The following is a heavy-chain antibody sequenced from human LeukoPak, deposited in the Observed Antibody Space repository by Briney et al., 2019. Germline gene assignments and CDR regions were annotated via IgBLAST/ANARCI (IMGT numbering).Heavy chain of an antibody. J-gene: IGHJ6*03. D-gene: IGHD3-22*01. CDR2: IYYSGST. Sequence: SETLSLPCTVSGGSISSYYWSWIRQPPGKGLEWIGYIYYSGSTNYNPSLKSRVTISVDTSKNPFSLKLSSVTAADTAVYYCARFPKIAGPYYYYYYMDVWGKGTTVTVSS. V-gene: IGHV4-59*01. CDR1: GGSISSYY. CDR3: ARFPKIAGPYYYYYYMDV.